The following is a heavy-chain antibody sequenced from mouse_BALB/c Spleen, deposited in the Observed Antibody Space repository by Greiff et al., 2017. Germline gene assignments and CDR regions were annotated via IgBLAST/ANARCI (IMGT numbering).Heavy chain of an antibody. J-gene: IGHJ3*01. Sequence: VKLVESGPDLVAPSQSLSITCTVSGFSLTSYGVHWVRQPPGKGLEWLVVIWSDGSTTYNSALKSRLSISKDNSKSQVFLKMNSLQTDDTAMYYCARHGGNYGSSFAYWGQGTLVTVSA. CDR1: GFSLTSYG. V-gene: IGHV2-6-2*01. CDR3: ARHGGNYGSSFAY. D-gene: IGHD1-1*01. CDR2: IWSDGST.